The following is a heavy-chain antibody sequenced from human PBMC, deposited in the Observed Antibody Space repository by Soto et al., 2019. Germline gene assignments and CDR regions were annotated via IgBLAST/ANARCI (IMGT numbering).Heavy chain of an antibody. D-gene: IGHD3-22*01. CDR2: IKSKTDGGTT. V-gene: IGHV3-15*01. CDR3: TTEYYYDSSGYYYLAFDI. CDR1: GFTFSNAW. Sequence: GGSLRLSCAASGFTFSNAWMSWVRQAPGKGLEWVGRIKSKTDGGTTDYAAPAKGRFTISRDDSKNTLYLQMNSLKTEDTAVYYCTTEYYYDSSGYYYLAFDIWGQGTMVTVSS. J-gene: IGHJ3*02.